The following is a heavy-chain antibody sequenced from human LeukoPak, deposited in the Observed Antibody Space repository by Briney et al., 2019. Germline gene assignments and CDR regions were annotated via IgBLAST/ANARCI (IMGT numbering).Heavy chain of an antibody. J-gene: IGHJ4*02. V-gene: IGHV3-21*01. CDR3: ARALAAAGTGYYFDY. D-gene: IGHD6-13*01. Sequence: PGGSLRLSRAPSRFTPRTYSVNWVRQAPGQGLEWVSSISSSGTHIYYAYSVQGRFTISRDNAMNSLYLQMNSLRAEDTAVYYCARALAAAGTGYYFDYWGQGTLVTVSS. CDR1: RFTPRTYS. CDR2: ISSSGTHI.